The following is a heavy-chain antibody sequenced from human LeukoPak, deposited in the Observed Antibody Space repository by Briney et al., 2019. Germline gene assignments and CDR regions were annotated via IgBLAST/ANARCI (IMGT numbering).Heavy chain of an antibody. Sequence: PSETLSLTCTVSGGSIGSYYWSWIRQPPGKGLEWIGYIYYSGSTNYNPSLKSRVTISVDTSKNQFSLKLSSVTAADTAVYYCARHGSGNYYDSSGYYNPLHYYYYYYGMDVWGQGTTVTVSS. D-gene: IGHD3-22*01. CDR1: GGSIGSYY. CDR3: ARHGSGNYYDSSGYYNPLHYYYYYYGMDV. J-gene: IGHJ6*02. V-gene: IGHV4-59*08. CDR2: IYYSGST.